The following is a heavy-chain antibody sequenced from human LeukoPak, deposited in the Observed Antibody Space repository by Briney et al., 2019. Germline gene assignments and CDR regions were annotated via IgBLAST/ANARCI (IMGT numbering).Heavy chain of an antibody. Sequence: GASVKVSCKASGYTFTSYAMNWVRQATGQGLEWMGWMNPNSGNTGYAQKFQGRVTITRNTSISTAYMELSSLRSEDTAVYYCARGAFLEWLPHYYYMDVWGKGTTVTVSS. J-gene: IGHJ6*03. V-gene: IGHV1-8*03. D-gene: IGHD3-3*01. CDR1: GYTFTSYA. CDR3: ARGAFLEWLPHYYYMDV. CDR2: MNPNSGNT.